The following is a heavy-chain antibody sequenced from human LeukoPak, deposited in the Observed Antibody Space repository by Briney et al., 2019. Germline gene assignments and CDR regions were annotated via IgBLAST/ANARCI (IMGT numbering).Heavy chain of an antibody. V-gene: IGHV3-30*04. Sequence: PGGSLRLSCAASGFTFSSYAMHWVRQAPGKGLEWEAVISYDGSNKYYADSVKGRFTISRDNSKNTLYLQMNSLRAEDTAVYYCARDSNYFDYWGQGTLVTVSS. CDR2: ISYDGSNK. CDR3: ARDSNYFDY. J-gene: IGHJ4*02. CDR1: GFTFSSYA. D-gene: IGHD2-2*01.